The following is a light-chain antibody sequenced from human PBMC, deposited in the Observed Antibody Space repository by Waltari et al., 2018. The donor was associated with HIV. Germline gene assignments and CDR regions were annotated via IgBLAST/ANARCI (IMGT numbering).Light chain of an antibody. V-gene: IGKV3-11*01. J-gene: IGKJ2*01. Sequence: EIVLTQSPATLSLSPGDRATLSCRASQSVRSYLAWYQQKPGQDPRLLIYDASDRATGTPARFSGSGSGTDFTLTISSLEPEDFAVYYCQQRSNWPPGGAYTFGQGTKLEIK. CDR3: QQRSNWPPGGAYT. CDR2: DAS. CDR1: QSVRSY.